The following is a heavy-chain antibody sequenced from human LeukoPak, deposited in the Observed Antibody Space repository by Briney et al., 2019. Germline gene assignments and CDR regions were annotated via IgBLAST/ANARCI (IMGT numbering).Heavy chain of an antibody. CDR1: GGSFSGYY. CDR2: INHSGST. CDR3: ASSEYSSSSNDY. V-gene: IGHV4-34*01. D-gene: IGHD6-6*01. J-gene: IGHJ4*02. Sequence: SETLSLTCAVHGGSFSGYYWSWIRQPPGKGLEWIGEINHSGSTNYNPSLKSRVTISVDTSKNQFSLKLSSVTAADTAVYYCASSEYSSSSNDYWGQGTLVTVSS.